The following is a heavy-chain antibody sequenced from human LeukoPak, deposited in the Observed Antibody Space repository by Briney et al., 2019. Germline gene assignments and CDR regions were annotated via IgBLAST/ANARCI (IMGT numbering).Heavy chain of an antibody. CDR1: GFTFEDYA. CDR3: ARVGRDRGFDI. J-gene: IGHJ3*02. V-gene: IGHV3-49*03. CDR2: IRTKFYGGTA. D-gene: IGHD3-10*01. Sequence: GGSLRLSCTPSGFTFEDYALTWLRQAPGKGLEWLGFIRTKFYGGTADYAASVKDRFTISRDDYKNIAYLQMDGLKSEDTALYYCARVGRDRGFDIWGQGTAVTVSS.